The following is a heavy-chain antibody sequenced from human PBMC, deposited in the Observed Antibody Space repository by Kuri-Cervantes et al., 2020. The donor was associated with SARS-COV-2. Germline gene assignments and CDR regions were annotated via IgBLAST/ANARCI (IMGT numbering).Heavy chain of an antibody. Sequence: SETLSLTCTVSGGSISSYYWSWIRQPPGKGLEWIGYIYYSGSTNCNPSLKSRVTISVDTSKNQFSLKLSSVTAADTAVYYCARGSNYDFWSGYSTFDYWGQGTLVTVSS. D-gene: IGHD3-3*01. CDR3: ARGSNYDFWSGYSTFDY. V-gene: IGHV4-59*01. J-gene: IGHJ4*02. CDR1: GGSISSYY. CDR2: IYYSGST.